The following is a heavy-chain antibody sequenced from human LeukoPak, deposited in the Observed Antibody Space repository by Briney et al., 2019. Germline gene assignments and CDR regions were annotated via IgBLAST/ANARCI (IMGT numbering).Heavy chain of an antibody. Sequence: GGSLRLYCTASGFTFSSYAMSWVRQAPGKGLEWVSAISGSGGSTYYADSVKGRFTISRDNSKNTLYLQMNSLRAEDTAMYYCARARVLGGGENFDYWGQGTLVTVSS. D-gene: IGHD2-8*02. V-gene: IGHV3-23*01. CDR2: ISGSGGST. CDR3: ARARVLGGGENFDY. CDR1: GFTFSSYA. J-gene: IGHJ4*02.